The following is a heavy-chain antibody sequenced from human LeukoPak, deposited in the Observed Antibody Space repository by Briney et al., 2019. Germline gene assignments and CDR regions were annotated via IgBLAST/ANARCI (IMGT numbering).Heavy chain of an antibody. CDR2: IYTSGST. D-gene: IGHD1-1*01. J-gene: IGHJ6*03. CDR3: ARSSGRNWNRNPYYYYMDV. CDR1: GDSFSSHY. Sequence: SETLSLTCVVSGDSFSSHYWTWIRQPAGKGLEWIGRIYTSGSTNYNPSLKSRVTMSVDTSKNQFSLKLSSVTAADTAVYYCARSSGRNWNRNPYYYYMDVWGKGTTVTVSS. V-gene: IGHV4-4*07.